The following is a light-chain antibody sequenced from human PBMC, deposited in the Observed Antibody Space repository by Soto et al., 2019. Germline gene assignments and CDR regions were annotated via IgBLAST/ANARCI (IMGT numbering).Light chain of an antibody. CDR1: RSNIGNNY. CDR2: SNN. J-gene: IGLJ3*02. Sequence: QSVLTQPPSASGTPGQRVTISCSGARSNIGNNYLYWYQQLPGTAPKLLIYSNNQRPSGVPDRFSGSKSGTSASLAISGLRSEDEADYYCATWDDSLSGWVFGGGTKLTVL. V-gene: IGLV1-47*02. CDR3: ATWDDSLSGWV.